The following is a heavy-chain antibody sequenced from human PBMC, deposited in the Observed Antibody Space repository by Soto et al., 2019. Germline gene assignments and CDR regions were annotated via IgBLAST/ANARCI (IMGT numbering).Heavy chain of an antibody. CDR1: GYTFTNYA. CDR3: ARDVDADFRTDFDY. CDR2: INTGNGNT. Sequence: ASVKVSCKASGYTFTNYAMHWMRQAPGQRLEWMGWINTGNGNTKYSQKFQGRFTISRDNAENSVYLEMDSLRAEDTALYYCARDVDADFRTDFDYWGRGTLVTVSS. V-gene: IGHV1-3*04. J-gene: IGHJ4*02. D-gene: IGHD4-17*01.